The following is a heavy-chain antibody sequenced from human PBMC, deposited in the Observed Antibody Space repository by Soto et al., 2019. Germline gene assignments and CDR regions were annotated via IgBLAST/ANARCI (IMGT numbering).Heavy chain of an antibody. Sequence: PSETLSLTCSVSCGSISGGGYYWSWIRQYPGKGLEWIGEIYHSGSTNYHPSLKSRVTISVDKSKNQFSLKLTSLTAADTAVYYCARSITFDWLFFDNWGQGTLVTVSS. CDR3: ARSITFDWLFFDN. V-gene: IGHV4-30-2*06. J-gene: IGHJ4*02. CDR2: IYHSGST. D-gene: IGHD3-9*01. CDR1: CGSISGGGYY.